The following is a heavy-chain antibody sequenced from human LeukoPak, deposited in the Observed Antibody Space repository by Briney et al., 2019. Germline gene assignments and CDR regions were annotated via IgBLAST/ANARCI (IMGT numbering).Heavy chain of an antibody. J-gene: IGHJ3*02. CDR3: ARVQLGYVEAWAFDI. V-gene: IGHV1-2*02. CDR1: GYTFTAYY. D-gene: IGHD3-10*02. CDR2: INPNSGGT. Sequence: ASVTVSCRTSGYTFTAYYIHWVRQAPGQGLERMGWINPNSGGTNYAQTFQGRVTMTRDTPINTAYMELSGLRSDDTAVYYCARVQLGYVEAWAFDIWGQGTMVTVSS.